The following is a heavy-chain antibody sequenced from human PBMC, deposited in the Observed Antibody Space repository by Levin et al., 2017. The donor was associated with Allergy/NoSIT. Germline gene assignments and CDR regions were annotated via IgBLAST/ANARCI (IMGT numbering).Heavy chain of an antibody. CDR3: ARHNRKMATIGTHFDY. Sequence: SQTLSLTCAVSGGSISSSNYYWGWIRQPPGRGLEWIGSIFYTGTTYYSPSLKSRVTFSVDTSKNQFSLKLSSVTAADTAMYYCARHNRKMATIGTHFDYWGQGTLVTVSS. V-gene: IGHV4-39*01. D-gene: IGHD5-24*01. J-gene: IGHJ4*02. CDR2: IFYTGTT. CDR1: GGSISSSNYY.